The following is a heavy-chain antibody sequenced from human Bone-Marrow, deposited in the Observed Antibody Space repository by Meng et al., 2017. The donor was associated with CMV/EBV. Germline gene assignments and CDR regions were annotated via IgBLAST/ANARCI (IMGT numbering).Heavy chain of an antibody. CDR2: ISAYNGNT. Sequence: ASVKVSCKGSGYSFTSYWIGWVRQAPGEGLEWMGWISAYNGNTNYAQKLQGRVTMTTDTSTSTAYMELRSLRSDDTAVYYCARAWGDWNYDEAPEWDQGTLVTVSS. V-gene: IGHV1-18*04. D-gene: IGHD1-7*01. CDR1: GYSFTSYW. CDR3: ARAWGDWNYDEAPE. J-gene: IGHJ4*02.